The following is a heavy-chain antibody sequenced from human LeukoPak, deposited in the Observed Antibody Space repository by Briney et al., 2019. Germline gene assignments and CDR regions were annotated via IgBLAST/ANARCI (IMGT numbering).Heavy chain of an antibody. CDR3: ARDSPNEAILWWSIDY. CDR2: ISSSSSYR. V-gene: IGHV3-21*01. CDR1: GFTFSSYW. J-gene: IGHJ4*02. D-gene: IGHD2-21*01. Sequence: GGSLRLSCAASGFTFSSYWMSWVRQAPGKGLEWVSSISSSSSYRYYEESVKGRFSISRDNARNSLYLQMNSLRAEDTAVYYCARDSPNEAILWWSIDYWGQGTLVTVSS.